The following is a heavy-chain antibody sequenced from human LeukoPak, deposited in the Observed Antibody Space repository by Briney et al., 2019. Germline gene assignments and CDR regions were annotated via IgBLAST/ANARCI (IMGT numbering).Heavy chain of an antibody. CDR1: GGTFSSYA. J-gene: IGHJ4*02. V-gene: IGHV1-69*05. CDR3: ARASYDSSGYHDY. CDR2: VIPIFGTA. D-gene: IGHD3-22*01. Sequence: SVRVSCKASGGTFSSYAISWVRQAPGQGLEWMGGVIPIFGTASYAQKFQGRVTITTDESTSTAYMELSSLRSEDTAVYYCARASYDSSGYHDYWGQGTLVTVSS.